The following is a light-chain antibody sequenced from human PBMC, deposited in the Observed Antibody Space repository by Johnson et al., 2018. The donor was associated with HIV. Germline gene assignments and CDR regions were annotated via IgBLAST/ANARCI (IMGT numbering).Light chain of an antibody. V-gene: IGLV1-51*02. CDR1: SSNIGNNY. CDR3: GTWDSSLSAYV. J-gene: IGLJ1*01. CDR2: ENN. Sequence: QSVLTQPPSVSAAPGQRVTRSYSGSSSNIGNNYVSWYQQLPGTAPKLLIYENNKRPSGIPDRFSGSKSGTSATLAITGLQTGDEADYYCGTWDSSLSAYVFGTGTRVTVL.